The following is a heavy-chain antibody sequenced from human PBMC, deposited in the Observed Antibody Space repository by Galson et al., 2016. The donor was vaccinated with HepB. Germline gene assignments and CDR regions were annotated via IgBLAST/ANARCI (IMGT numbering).Heavy chain of an antibody. CDR2: ISYSGST. Sequence: ETLSLTCTVSGGSVSSGSYYWSWIRQPPGKGLEWIGYISYSGSTNYNPPLKSRVTISRDTSKNLFSLKLSSVTAADTAVDYCARAGFGGVLLFDYWGQGTLVTVSS. V-gene: IGHV4-61*01. J-gene: IGHJ4*02. CDR3: ARAGFGGVLLFDY. CDR1: GGSVSSGSYY. D-gene: IGHD3-10*01.